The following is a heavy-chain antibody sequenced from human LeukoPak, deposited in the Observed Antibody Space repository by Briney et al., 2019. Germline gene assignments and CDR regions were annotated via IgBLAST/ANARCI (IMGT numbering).Heavy chain of an antibody. J-gene: IGHJ6*02. D-gene: IGHD4-17*01. CDR2: IWYDGSNK. V-gene: IGHV3-33*01. CDR3: ARDSGLYGDPNYYYYGMDV. CDR1: GFTFSSYG. Sequence: HPGRSLRLSCAASGFTFSSYGMHWVRQAPGKGMEWVAVIWYDGSNKYYADSVKGRFTISRDNSKNTLYLQMNSLRAEDTAVYYCARDSGLYGDPNYYYYGMDVWGQGTTVTVSS.